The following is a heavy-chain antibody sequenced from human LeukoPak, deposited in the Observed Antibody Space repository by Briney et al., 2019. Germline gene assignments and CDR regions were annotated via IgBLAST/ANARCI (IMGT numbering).Heavy chain of an antibody. Sequence: SETLSLTCAVYGGSFSGYYWSWIRQLPGKGLEWIGEINHSGSTNYNPSLKSRVTISVDTSKNQFSLKLSSVTAADTAVYYCAIVAFGVVTFDYWGQGTLVTVSS. J-gene: IGHJ4*02. CDR3: AIVAFGVVTFDY. CDR1: GGSFSGYY. CDR2: INHSGST. D-gene: IGHD3-3*01. V-gene: IGHV4-34*01.